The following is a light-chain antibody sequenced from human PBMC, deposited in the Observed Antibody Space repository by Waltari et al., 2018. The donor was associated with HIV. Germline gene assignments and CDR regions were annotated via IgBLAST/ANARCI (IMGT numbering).Light chain of an antibody. J-gene: IGLJ2*01. CDR3: QSFDSSLTTSGVI. CDR2: ANI. V-gene: IGLV1-40*01. Sequence: QSVLTQPPSVSGAPGQRVTIPCIGSSSNIGAGNDVHWYQQLPGTAPKLLIYANINRPSGVPDRFSGSKSGSSASLAITGLQAEDEAHYYCQSFDSSLTTSGVIFGGGTKLTVL. CDR1: SSNIGAGND.